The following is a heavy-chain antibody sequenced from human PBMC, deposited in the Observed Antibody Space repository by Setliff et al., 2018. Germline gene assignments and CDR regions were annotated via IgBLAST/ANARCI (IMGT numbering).Heavy chain of an antibody. CDR1: GYTFTSYG. CDR2: FDPEDGET. CDR3: ASSRDYNFWSGYYSPLDY. D-gene: IGHD3-3*01. J-gene: IGHJ4*02. Sequence: ASVKVSCQASGYTFTSYGISWVRQAPGQGLEWMGGFDPEDGETIYAQKFQGRVTMTEDTSTDTAYMELSSLRSDDTAVYYCASSRDYNFWSGYYSPLDYWGQGTLVTVS. V-gene: IGHV1-24*01.